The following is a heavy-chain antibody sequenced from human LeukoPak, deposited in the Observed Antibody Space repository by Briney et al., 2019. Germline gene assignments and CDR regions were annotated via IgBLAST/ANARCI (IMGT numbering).Heavy chain of an antibody. CDR1: GGSFSGFD. CDR3: ARWRGPYAIDAFDI. V-gene: IGHV4-34*01. D-gene: IGHD2-8*01. Sequence: SSETLSLTCVVDGGSFSGFDWNWIRQPPGKGLEWIGEINYSGSTKYNPSLKSRLTISVDTSKNQFSLRLSSVTAADTAVYYCARWRGPYAIDAFDIWGQGTMVTVSS. J-gene: IGHJ3*02. CDR2: INYSGST.